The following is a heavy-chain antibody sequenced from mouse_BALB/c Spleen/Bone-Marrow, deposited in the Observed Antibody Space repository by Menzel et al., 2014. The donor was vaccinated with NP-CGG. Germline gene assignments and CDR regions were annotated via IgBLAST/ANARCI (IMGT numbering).Heavy chain of an antibody. Sequence: VQLQQSGAELVKPGASVKLSCTASGFNIKDTYMHWVKQRPEQGLEWIGRIDPANGNTKYDPKFQGKATITADTSSNTAYLQPSSLTSEDTAVYYCARSLYDGYFSWFAYWGQGTLVTVSA. V-gene: IGHV14-3*02. CDR3: ARSLYDGYFSWFAY. CDR1: GFNIKDTY. D-gene: IGHD2-3*01. J-gene: IGHJ3*01. CDR2: IDPANGNT.